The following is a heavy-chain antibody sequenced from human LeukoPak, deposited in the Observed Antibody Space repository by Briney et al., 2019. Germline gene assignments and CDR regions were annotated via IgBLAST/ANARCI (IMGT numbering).Heavy chain of an antibody. V-gene: IGHV1-24*01. CDR2: FDPEDGET. CDR1: GYTLAELS. Sequence: ASVKISCKVSGYTLAELSMHWVRQAPGKGLEWMGGFDPEDGETIYAQKFQGRVTMTEDTSTDTAYMELSSLRSEGTAVYYCATVKVVAGTNPSFDYWGQGTLVTVSS. J-gene: IGHJ4*02. CDR3: ATVKVVAGTNPSFDY. D-gene: IGHD6-19*01.